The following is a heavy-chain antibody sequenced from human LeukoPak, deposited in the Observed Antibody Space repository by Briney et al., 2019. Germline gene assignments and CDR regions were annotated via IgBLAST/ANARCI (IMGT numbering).Heavy chain of an antibody. J-gene: IGHJ4*02. CDR1: GFTFSSYG. Sequence: GRSLRLSCAASGFTFSSYGMHWVRQAPGKGLEWVAVISYDGSNKYYADSVKGRFTISRDNSKNTLYLQMNSLRAEDTAVCYCASGGYSYVYPAHYWGQGTLVTVSS. D-gene: IGHD5-18*01. CDR3: ASGGYSYVYPAHY. CDR2: ISYDGSNK. V-gene: IGHV3-30*03.